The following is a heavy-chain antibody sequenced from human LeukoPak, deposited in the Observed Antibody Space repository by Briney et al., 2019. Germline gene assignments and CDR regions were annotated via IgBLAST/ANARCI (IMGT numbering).Heavy chain of an antibody. J-gene: IGHJ3*02. D-gene: IGHD5-24*01. V-gene: IGHV6-1*01. CDR1: GDRVSSNSAA. CDR3: ARDPVEMATISDAFDI. CDR2: TYYRSKWYN. Sequence: SQTLSLTCAISGDRVSSNSAAWNWIRQSPSRGLEWLGRTYYRSKWYNDYAVSVKSRITINPDTSKNQFSLQLNSVTPEDTAVYYCARDPVEMATISDAFDIWGQGTMVTVSS.